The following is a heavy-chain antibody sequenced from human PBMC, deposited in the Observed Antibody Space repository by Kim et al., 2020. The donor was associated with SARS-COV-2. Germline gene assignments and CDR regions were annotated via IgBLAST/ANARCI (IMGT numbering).Heavy chain of an antibody. V-gene: IGHV1-69*13. CDR3: ARALGWLVDIVATGGKEGAFDI. Sequence: SVKVSCKASGGTFSSYAISWVRQAPGQGLEWMGGIIPIFGTANYAQKFQGRVTITADESTSTAYMELSSLRSEDTAVYYCARALGWLVDIVATGGKEGAFDIWGQGTMVTVSS. D-gene: IGHD5-12*01. CDR2: IIPIFGTA. CDR1: GGTFSSYA. J-gene: IGHJ3*02.